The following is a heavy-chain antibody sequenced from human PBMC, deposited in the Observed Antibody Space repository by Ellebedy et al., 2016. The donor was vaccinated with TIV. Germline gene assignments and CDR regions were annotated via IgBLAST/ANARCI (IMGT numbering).Heavy chain of an antibody. J-gene: IGHJ4*02. CDR1: GFTFSNAW. V-gene: IGHV3-66*04. Sequence: GESLKISCAASGFTFSNAWMSWVRQAPGKGLEWVSVIYSGGTTHYADSVKGRFTISRDKSKNTMYLQMNSLRAEDTAVYYCAGHGDRAMTHWGQGTLVTVSS. CDR3: AGHGDRAMTH. D-gene: IGHD5-18*01. CDR2: IYSGGTT.